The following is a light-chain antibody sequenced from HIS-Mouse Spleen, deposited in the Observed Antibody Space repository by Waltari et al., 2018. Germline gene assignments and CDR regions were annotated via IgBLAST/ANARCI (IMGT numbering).Light chain of an antibody. CDR2: DVS. CDR3: CSYAGSYV. Sequence: QSALTQPRSVSGSPGQSVTISCTGTSSYFCGSNYVPWYQQHPGKAPKLMIYDVSKRPSGVPDRFSGSKSGNTASLTISGLQAEDEADYYCCSYAGSYVFGTGTKVTVL. CDR1: SSYFCGSNY. V-gene: IGLV2-11*01. J-gene: IGLJ1*01.